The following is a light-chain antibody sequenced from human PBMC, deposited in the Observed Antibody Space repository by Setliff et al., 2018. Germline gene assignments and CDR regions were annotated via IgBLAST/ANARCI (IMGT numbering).Light chain of an antibody. CDR1: SSNIGNDY. Sequence: QPVLTQPPSVSAAPRQKVTISCSGSSSNIGNDYVSWYQQLPGTAPKLLIYDDNKRPSGIPDRFSGSKSGASATLGITGLQTGDEADYYCATWDHSLRGVVFGGGTKVTVL. CDR3: ATWDHSLRGVV. J-gene: IGLJ2*01. V-gene: IGLV1-51*01. CDR2: DDN.